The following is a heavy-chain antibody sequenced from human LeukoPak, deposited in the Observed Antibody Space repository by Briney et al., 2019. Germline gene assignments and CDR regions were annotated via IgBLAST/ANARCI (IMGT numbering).Heavy chain of an antibody. CDR3: ARDRYDFDSPGWFDP. V-gene: IGHV3-21*01. J-gene: IGHJ5*02. CDR1: GFTFSNFW. Sequence: GESLRLSCTASGFTFSNFWMGWVRQAPGKGLEWVSSISSSSSYIYYADSVKGRFTISRDNAENSLYLQMNSLRAEDTAVYYCARDRYDFDSPGWFDPWGQGTLVTVSS. CDR2: ISSSSSYI. D-gene: IGHD3/OR15-3a*01.